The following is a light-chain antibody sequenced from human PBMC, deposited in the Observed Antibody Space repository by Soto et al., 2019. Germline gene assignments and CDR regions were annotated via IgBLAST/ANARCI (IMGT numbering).Light chain of an antibody. V-gene: IGLV2-14*01. Sequence: QSALTQPASVSGSPGQSITISCTGTSNDVGGYNYVSWYQQYPGKAPKLMIYDVSNRPSGVSRRFSGSKSGNTASLTISGLQAEDEADYYCSSYTSSTTVVFGGGTKLTVL. CDR3: SSYTSSTTVV. CDR1: SNDVGGYNY. J-gene: IGLJ2*01. CDR2: DVS.